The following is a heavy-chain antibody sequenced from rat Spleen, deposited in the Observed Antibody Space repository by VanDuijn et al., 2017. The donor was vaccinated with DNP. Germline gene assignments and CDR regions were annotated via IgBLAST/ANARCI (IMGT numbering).Heavy chain of an antibody. J-gene: IGHJ3*01. V-gene: IGHV5-27*01. CDR2: ITSGVGST. Sequence: EVQLVESGGGLVQPGRSLKLSCAASGFTFSDYNMAWIRQVPGKGLEWIASITSGVGSTSYPDSVKGRFTISRDNAKNTLQLQMNNLRSEDTAAYYCTTEEDYGYNWFAYWGQGTLVTVSS. D-gene: IGHD1-7*01. CDR3: TTEEDYGYNWFAY. CDR1: GFTFSDYN.